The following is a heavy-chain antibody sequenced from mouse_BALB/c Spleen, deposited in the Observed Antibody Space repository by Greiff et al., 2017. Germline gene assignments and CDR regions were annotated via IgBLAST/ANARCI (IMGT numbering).Heavy chain of an antibody. V-gene: IGHV4-1*02. J-gene: IGHJ4*01. CDR2: INPDSSTI. Sequence: EVKLLESGGGLVQPGGSLKLSCAASGFDFSRYWMSWVRQAPGKGLEWIGEINPDSSTINYTPSLKDKFIISRDNAKNTLYLQMSKVRSEDTALYYCAREAYYAMDYWGQGTSVTVSS. CDR3: AREAYYAMDY. CDR1: GFDFSRYW.